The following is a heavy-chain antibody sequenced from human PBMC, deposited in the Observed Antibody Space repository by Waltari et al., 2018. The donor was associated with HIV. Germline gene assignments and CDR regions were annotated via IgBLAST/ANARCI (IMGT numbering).Heavy chain of an antibody. D-gene: IGHD3-22*01. V-gene: IGHV1-3*01. Sequence: QVHLVQSGAEVKKPGASVKVSCKASGYTFSSYTLHWVRQAPGQSLEWMGWINAYKDNTKYSQKFQGRVTITTDTSATTVYMDLSSLTSEDTAIYYCARDKESTYDSRGSGSLDVWGQGTMVTVSS. CDR1: GYTFSSYT. CDR2: INAYKDNT. CDR3: ARDKESTYDSRGSGSLDV. J-gene: IGHJ3*01.